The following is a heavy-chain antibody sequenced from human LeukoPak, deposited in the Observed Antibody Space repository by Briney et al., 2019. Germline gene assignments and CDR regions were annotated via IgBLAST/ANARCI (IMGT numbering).Heavy chain of an antibody. Sequence: SETLSLTCTVSGGSISSGGYYWSWIRQHPGKGLEWIGYIYYSGSTYYNPSLKSRVTISVDTPKNRFSLKLSSVTAADTAVYYCARDLALGYDSSGYYPNDAFDIWGQGTMVTVSS. V-gene: IGHV4-31*03. J-gene: IGHJ3*02. CDR1: GGSISSGGYY. CDR2: IYYSGST. D-gene: IGHD3-22*01. CDR3: ARDLALGYDSSGYYPNDAFDI.